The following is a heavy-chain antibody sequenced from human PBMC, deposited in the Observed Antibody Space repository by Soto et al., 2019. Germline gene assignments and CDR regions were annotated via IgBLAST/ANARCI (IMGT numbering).Heavy chain of an antibody. J-gene: IGHJ6*03. CDR3: AKDRARGDCTSSGCYGDYYYYLDV. CDR2: ISYSGGST. D-gene: IGHD2-2*01. Sequence: EVQLLESGGGLVQPGGSLRLSCAASGFTFSSYAMSWVRQAPGKGLEWVSAISYSGGSTYYADSVKGRFTISRDNSKNTLYLQMNSLRAEDTAIYYCAKDRARGDCTSSGCYGDYYYYLDVWGKGTTVTVSS. CDR1: GFTFSSYA. V-gene: IGHV3-23*01.